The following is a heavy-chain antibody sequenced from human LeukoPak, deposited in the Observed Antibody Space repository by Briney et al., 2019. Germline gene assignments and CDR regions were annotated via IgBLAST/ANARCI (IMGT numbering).Heavy chain of an antibody. CDR1: GGSISSYY. Sequence: PSETLSLTCTVSGGSISSYYWSWIRQPPGKGLEWIGCIYYSGSTNYNPSLKSRVTISVDTSKNQFSLKLSSVTAADTAVYYCARDRRAAGTVVDYFDYWGQGTLVTVSS. J-gene: IGHJ4*02. V-gene: IGHV4-59*01. CDR3: ARDRRAAGTVVDYFDY. CDR2: IYYSGST. D-gene: IGHD6-13*01.